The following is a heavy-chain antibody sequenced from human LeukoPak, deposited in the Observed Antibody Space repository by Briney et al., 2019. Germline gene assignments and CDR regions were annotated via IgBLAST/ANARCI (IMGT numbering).Heavy chain of an antibody. CDR2: IRYDGSNK. CDR1: GFTFSSYG. V-gene: IGHV3-30*02. D-gene: IGHD3-3*01. CDR3: ARGGGDYDFWSGYSDFDY. Sequence: GSLRLSCAASGFTFSSYGMHWVRQAPGKGLEWVAFIRYDGSNKYYADSVKGRFTISRDNAKNSLYLQMNGLRAEDTAVYYCARGGGDYDFWSGYSDFDYWGQGTLVTVSS. J-gene: IGHJ4*02.